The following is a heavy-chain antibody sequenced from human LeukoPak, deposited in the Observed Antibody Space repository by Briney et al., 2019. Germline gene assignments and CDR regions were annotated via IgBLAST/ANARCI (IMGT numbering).Heavy chain of an antibody. D-gene: IGHD6-19*01. CDR1: GYTFTVYY. CDR2: INPNSGGT. V-gene: IGHV1-2*02. J-gene: IGHJ5*02. Sequence: GASVKVSCKASGYTFTVYYIHWVRQAPGQGLEYMGWINPNSGGTNYAQKFQGRVTMTRDTSISTAYMEVSRLTSDDTAVYYCALYSSGLFDPWGQGTLVTVSP. CDR3: ALYSSGLFDP.